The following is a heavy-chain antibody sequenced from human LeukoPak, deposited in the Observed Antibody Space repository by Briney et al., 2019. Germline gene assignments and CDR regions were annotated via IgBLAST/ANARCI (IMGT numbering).Heavy chain of an antibody. J-gene: IGHJ5*02. Sequence: PSETLSLTCTVSGGSISSYYWSWIRQPAGKGLKWIGRIYTSGSTNYNPSLKSRVTMSVDTSKNQFSLKLSSVTAADTAVYYCARTHLDLIAAAGSIWFDPWGQGTLVTVSS. CDR2: IYTSGST. D-gene: IGHD6-13*01. CDR3: ARTHLDLIAAAGSIWFDP. CDR1: GGSISSYY. V-gene: IGHV4-4*07.